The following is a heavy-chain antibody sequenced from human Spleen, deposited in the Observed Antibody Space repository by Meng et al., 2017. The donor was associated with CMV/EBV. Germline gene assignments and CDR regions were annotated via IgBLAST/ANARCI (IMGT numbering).Heavy chain of an antibody. CDR3: ARDPSRKEYSSSSGDY. Sequence: SISSSSYYWGWIRQPPGRGLEWIGSIYYSGSTYYNPSLKSRVTISVDTSKNQFSLKLSSVTAADTAVYYCARDPSRKEYSSSSGDYWGQGTLVTVSS. CDR1: SISSSSYY. V-gene: IGHV4-39*07. J-gene: IGHJ4*02. CDR2: IYYSGST. D-gene: IGHD6-6*01.